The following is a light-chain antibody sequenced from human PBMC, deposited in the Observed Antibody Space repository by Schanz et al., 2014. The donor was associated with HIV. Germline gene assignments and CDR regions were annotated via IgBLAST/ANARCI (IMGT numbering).Light chain of an antibody. J-gene: IGLJ3*02. V-gene: IGLV1-44*01. CDR3: TSYAGFDNVL. CDR2: TNN. Sequence: QSVLTQPPSASGTPGQRVTISCSGSSSNIGTNTVNWYQHLPGTAPKLLMHTNNQRPSGVPDRFSGSKSGTSASLAISGLQSEDEADYYCTSYAGFDNVLFGGGTKLTVL. CDR1: SSNIGTNT.